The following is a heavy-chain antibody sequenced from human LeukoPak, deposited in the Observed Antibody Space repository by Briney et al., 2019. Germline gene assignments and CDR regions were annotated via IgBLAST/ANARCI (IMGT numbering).Heavy chain of an antibody. CDR2: ISSSSSYI. D-gene: IGHD6-19*01. V-gene: IGHV3-21*01. Sequence: GGSLRLSCAASGFTFSSYSMNWVRQAPGKGLEWVSSISSSSSYIYYADSVKARFTISRDNAKNSLYLQMNSLRAEDTAVYYCARAGQWLVREDYYYGMDVWGQGTTVTVSS. CDR1: GFTFSSYS. J-gene: IGHJ6*02. CDR3: ARAGQWLVREDYYYGMDV.